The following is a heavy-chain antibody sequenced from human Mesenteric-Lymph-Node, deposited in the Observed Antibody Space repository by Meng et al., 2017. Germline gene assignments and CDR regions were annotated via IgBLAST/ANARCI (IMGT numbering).Heavy chain of an antibody. J-gene: IGHJ5*02. Sequence: GGPLRLSCAVSGFSLSDYLMNWVRQAPGRGLEWVANIKQDGSETHYVDSVKGRFTISRDNAKNSLYLQMNSLKPEDTALYHCARGERLQAAPDWFDPWGQGTLVTVSS. CDR2: IKQDGSET. CDR1: GFSLSDYL. D-gene: IGHD4-11*01. V-gene: IGHV3-7*03. CDR3: ARGERLQAAPDWFDP.